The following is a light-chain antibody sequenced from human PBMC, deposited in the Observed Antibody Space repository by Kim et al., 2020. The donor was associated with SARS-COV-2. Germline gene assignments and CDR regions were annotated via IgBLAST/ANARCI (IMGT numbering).Light chain of an antibody. J-gene: IGLJ2*01. V-gene: IGLV3-1*01. CDR1: KLGDKY. Sequence: SYELTQPPSVSVSPGQTATITCSGDKLGDKYICWYQQKPGQSPVLVIYQDTKRPSGIPERFSGSNSGNTATLTIRGTQAIDEADYYCQAWDTSTEAFGGGTQLTVL. CDR2: QDT. CDR3: QAWDTSTEA.